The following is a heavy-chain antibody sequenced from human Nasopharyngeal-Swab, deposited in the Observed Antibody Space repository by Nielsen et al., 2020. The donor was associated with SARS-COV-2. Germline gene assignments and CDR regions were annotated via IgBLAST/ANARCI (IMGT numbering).Heavy chain of an antibody. CDR3: VCGETTPSDY. CDR2: INSDGSII. Sequence: WIRQPPGKGLVWVSRINSDGSIIDYADSVKGRFTISRDNARNTLNLQMNSLRAEDTALYYCVCGETTPSDYWGQRTLVTVSS. J-gene: IGHJ4*02. V-gene: IGHV3-74*01. D-gene: IGHD2-15*01.